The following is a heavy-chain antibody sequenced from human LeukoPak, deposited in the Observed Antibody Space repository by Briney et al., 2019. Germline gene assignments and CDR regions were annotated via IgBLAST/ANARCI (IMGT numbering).Heavy chain of an antibody. J-gene: IGHJ4*02. D-gene: IGHD5-24*01. CDR2: IYTSGST. CDR3: ARDVWYTDGYTHLDY. CDR1: GGSISSGSYY. V-gene: IGHV4-61*02. Sequence: SETLSLTCTVSGGSISSGSYYWSWIRQPAGKGLEWIGRIYTSGSTNYNPSLKSRVTISVDTSKNQFSLKLSSVTAADTAVYYCARDVWYTDGYTHLDYWGQGTLVTVSS.